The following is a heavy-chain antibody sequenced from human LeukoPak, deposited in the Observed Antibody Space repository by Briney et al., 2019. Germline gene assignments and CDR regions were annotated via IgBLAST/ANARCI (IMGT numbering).Heavy chain of an antibody. Sequence: ASVKVSCKASGYTFTSYGISWVRQAPGQGLEWMGWISAYNGNTNYAQKLQGRVTMTTDTSTSTVYMELSSLRSEDTAVYYCARVVEMATLDYWGQGTLVTVSS. J-gene: IGHJ4*02. D-gene: IGHD5-24*01. CDR3: ARVVEMATLDY. V-gene: IGHV1-18*01. CDR2: ISAYNGNT. CDR1: GYTFTSYG.